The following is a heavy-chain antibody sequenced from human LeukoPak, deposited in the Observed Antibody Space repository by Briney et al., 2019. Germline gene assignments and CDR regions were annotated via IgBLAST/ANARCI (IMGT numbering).Heavy chain of an antibody. J-gene: IGHJ4*02. CDR3: ARLNLGYGYFLEATKRDY. CDR1: GFTFSSYE. D-gene: IGHD5-18*01. V-gene: IGHV3-30-3*01. CDR2: ISYDVGSNT. Sequence: GGSLRLSCAASGFTFSSYEMNWVRQAPGKGLEWVAVISYDVGSNTYYADSVKGRFTISRDNSKNTLYLQMNSLRAEDTAVYYCARLNLGYGYFLEATKRDYWGQGTLVTVSS.